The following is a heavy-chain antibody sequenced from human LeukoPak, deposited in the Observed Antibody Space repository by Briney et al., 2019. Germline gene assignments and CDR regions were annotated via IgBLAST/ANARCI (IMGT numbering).Heavy chain of an antibody. V-gene: IGHV3-74*01. D-gene: IGHD4-17*01. CDR3: ARGPPYTVTVTCLDY. CDR2: IISDGSST. CDR1: GFTFSSYW. J-gene: IGHJ4*02. Sequence: GGSLRLSCAASGFTFSSYWMHWVRQAPGKGLVWVSRIISDGSSTSYADSVKGRFTISRDNAKNTLYLQMNSLRAEDTAVYYCARGPPYTVTVTCLDYWGQGTLVTVSS.